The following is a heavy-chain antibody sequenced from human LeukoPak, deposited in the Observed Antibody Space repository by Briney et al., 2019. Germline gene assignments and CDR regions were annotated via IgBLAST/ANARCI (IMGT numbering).Heavy chain of an antibody. V-gene: IGHV1-18*01. CDR3: ARGDFWSGSHYFDY. D-gene: IGHD3-3*01. CDR1: GYTFTNYG. Sequence: GASVKVSCKASGYTFTNYGISWVRQAPGQGLEWMGWISAYNGNTNYAQKVLDRVTMTTDTSTSTAYMELRSLRSDDTAVYYCARGDFWSGSHYFDYWGQGTLVTVSS. CDR2: ISAYNGNT. J-gene: IGHJ4*02.